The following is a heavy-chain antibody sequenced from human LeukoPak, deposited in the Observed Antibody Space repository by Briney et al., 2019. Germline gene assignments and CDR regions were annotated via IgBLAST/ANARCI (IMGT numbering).Heavy chain of an antibody. V-gene: IGHV1-2*02. CDR3: ARDIIAVAGTGDY. Sequence: VASVKVSCKASGYTFTGYYMHWVRQAPGQGLEWMGWINPNSGGTNYAQKFQGRVTMTRDTSTSTAYMELSRLRSDDTAVYYCARDIIAVAGTGDYWGQGTLVTVSS. J-gene: IGHJ4*02. CDR1: GYTFTGYY. D-gene: IGHD6-19*01. CDR2: INPNSGGT.